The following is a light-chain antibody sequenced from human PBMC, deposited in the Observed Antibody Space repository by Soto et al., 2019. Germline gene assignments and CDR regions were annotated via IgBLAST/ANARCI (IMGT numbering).Light chain of an antibody. V-gene: IGKV3-20*01. CDR3: HQYGDAPQP. CDR2: LAS. J-gene: IGKJ2*01. Sequence: ENVLTQSPGTLSLSPGERATLSCRASQSVSGSYLAWYQQKPGQAPRLLIYLASTRANGIPDRFSGSASGTDFTLSISRLEPEDSAGYYCHQYGDAPQPCGQGTKLEI. CDR1: QSVSGSY.